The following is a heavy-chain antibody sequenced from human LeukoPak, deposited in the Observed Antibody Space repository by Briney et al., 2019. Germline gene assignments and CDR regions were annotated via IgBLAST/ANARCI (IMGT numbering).Heavy chain of an antibody. CDR3: ARGRSYYDFWSGYYSPRDVDTATYY. CDR1: GGSVTSTNW. CDR2: VHLDGRP. V-gene: IGHV4/OR15-8*01. J-gene: IGHJ4*02. Sequence: SETLSLTCVVSGGSVTSTNWWTWVRQPPGKGLEWIGEVHLDGRPNYNPSLKSRLIMSVDLPENHISLKLSSLTAAYTAVYYCARGRSYYDFWSGYYSPRDVDTATYYWGQGTLVTVSS. D-gene: IGHD3-3*01.